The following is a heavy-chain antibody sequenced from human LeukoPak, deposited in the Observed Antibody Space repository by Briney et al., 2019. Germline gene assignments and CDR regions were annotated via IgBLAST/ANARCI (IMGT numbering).Heavy chain of an antibody. V-gene: IGHV3-48*04. CDR1: GFTFSKFP. D-gene: IGHD3-10*01. J-gene: IGHJ4*02. CDR3: ARVVYGSGSYYNVWYFDY. CDR2: ISSSSSTI. Sequence: GGSLRLSCAASGFTFSKFPMGWVRQAPGKGLEWVSYISSSSSTIYYADSVKGRFTISRDNAKNSLYLQMNSLRAEDTAVYYCARVVYGSGSYYNVWYFDYWGQGTLVTVSS.